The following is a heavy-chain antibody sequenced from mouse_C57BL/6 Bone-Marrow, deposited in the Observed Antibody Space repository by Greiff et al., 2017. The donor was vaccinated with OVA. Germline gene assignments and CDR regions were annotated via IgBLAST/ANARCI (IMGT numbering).Heavy chain of an antibody. J-gene: IGHJ3*01. Sequence: QVQLQQSGPGLVQPSQSLSITCTVSGFSFTSYGVHWVRQSPGKGLEWLGVIWSGGSTDYNAAFISSLSISKDKSKSQVFFKMNSLQANDTAIYYCARGTGSWFAYWGQGTLVTVSA. V-gene: IGHV2-2*02. CDR1: GFSFTSYG. CDR2: IWSGGST. D-gene: IGHD2-2*01. CDR3: ARGTGSWFAY.